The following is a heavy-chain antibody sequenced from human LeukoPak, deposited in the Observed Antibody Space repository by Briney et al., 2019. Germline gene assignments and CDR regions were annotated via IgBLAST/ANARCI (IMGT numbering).Heavy chain of an antibody. CDR2: IKQDGSEK. J-gene: IGHJ4*02. Sequence: PGGSLRLSCVVSGFTFSSYWMSWVRQAPGKGLEWVANIKQDGSEKYYVDSVKGRFTMSRDNAKNSLYLQMNSLRAEDTAVYYCARADLAVVPVFDYWGQGTLVTVSS. D-gene: IGHD6-19*01. CDR1: GFTFSSYW. V-gene: IGHV3-7*01. CDR3: ARADLAVVPVFDY.